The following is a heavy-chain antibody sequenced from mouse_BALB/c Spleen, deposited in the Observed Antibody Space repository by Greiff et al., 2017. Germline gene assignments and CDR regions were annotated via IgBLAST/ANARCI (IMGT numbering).Heavy chain of an antibody. Sequence: EVKLMESGGGLVQPGGSLRLFCATSGFTFTDYYMSWVRQPPGKALEWLGFIRNKANGYTTEYSASVKGRFTISRDNSQSILYLQMNTLRAEDSATYYCARDGYYYAMDYWGQGTSVTVSS. CDR3: ARDGYYYAMDY. V-gene: IGHV7-3*02. D-gene: IGHD2-2*01. J-gene: IGHJ4*01. CDR2: IRNKANGYTT. CDR1: GFTFTDYY.